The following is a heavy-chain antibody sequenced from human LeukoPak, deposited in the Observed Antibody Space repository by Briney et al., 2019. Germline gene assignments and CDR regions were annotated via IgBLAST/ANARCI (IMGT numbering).Heavy chain of an antibody. J-gene: IGHJ4*02. V-gene: IGHV3-7*03. CDR1: GFTFGDTW. CDR3: ATSYDMGWLIGY. CDR2: IKQDGSEK. D-gene: IGHD3/OR15-3a*01. Sequence: GGSLRLSCAASGFTFGDTWMNWVRQVPGQGLEWVANIKQDGSEKFYVASVKGRFTISRDNGKSSLYLEMNSLRAEDTALYYCATSYDMGWLIGYWGQGTLVTVSS.